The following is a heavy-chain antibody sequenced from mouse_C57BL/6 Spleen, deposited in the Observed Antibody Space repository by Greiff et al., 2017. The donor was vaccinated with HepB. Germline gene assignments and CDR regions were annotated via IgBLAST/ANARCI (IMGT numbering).Heavy chain of an antibody. J-gene: IGHJ2*01. Sequence: VQLQQPGAELVKPGASVKLSCKASGYTFTSYWMQWVKQRPGQGLEWIGEIDPSDSYTNYNQKFKGKATLTVDTSSSTAYMQLSSLTSEDSAVYYCANGYDNYFDYWGQGTTLAVSS. V-gene: IGHV1-50*01. CDR3: ANGYDNYFDY. CDR2: IDPSDSYT. D-gene: IGHD2-2*01. CDR1: GYTFTSYW.